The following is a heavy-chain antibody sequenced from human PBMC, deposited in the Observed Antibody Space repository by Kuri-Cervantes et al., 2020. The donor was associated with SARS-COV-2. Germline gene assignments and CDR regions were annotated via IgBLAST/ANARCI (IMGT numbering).Heavy chain of an antibody. J-gene: IGHJ4*02. CDR2: ISVSGGDT. CDR1: GFTFSSYA. CDR3: AKVNGILGSAWYGRAHFDY. V-gene: IGHV3-23*01. D-gene: IGHD6-19*01. Sequence: LTCAASGFTFSSYAMAWVRQAPGKGLEWVSDISVSGGDTHYADSVRGRFTISRDNSKNTLYLQVNSLRAEDTAVYFCAKVNGILGSAWYGRAHFDYWGQGTLVTVSS.